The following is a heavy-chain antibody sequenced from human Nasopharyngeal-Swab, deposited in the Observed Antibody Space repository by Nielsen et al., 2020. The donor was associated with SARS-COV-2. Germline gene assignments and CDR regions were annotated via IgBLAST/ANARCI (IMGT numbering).Heavy chain of an antibody. V-gene: IGHV3-23*01. CDR3: ARETVAGTRPDY. D-gene: IGHD6-19*01. Sequence: GESLQISCVASGFTFDSYAMSWARQAPGKGLEWVSSISGSGGTTYYADSVKDRFTISRDNSKNTLYLQMNSLRAEDTAVYYCARETVAGTRPDYWGQGTLVTVSS. CDR1: GFTFDSYA. CDR2: ISGSGGTT. J-gene: IGHJ4*02.